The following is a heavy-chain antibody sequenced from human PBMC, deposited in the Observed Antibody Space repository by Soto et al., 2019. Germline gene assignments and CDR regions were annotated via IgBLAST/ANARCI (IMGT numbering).Heavy chain of an antibody. CDR2: INSDGTDT. D-gene: IGHD5-18*01. Sequence: EVQLVESGGGLVQPGGSLRLSCAASGFTFTSYWMHWVRQTPGKGLVWVSRINSDGTDTVYVDPVKGRFTISRDNAKNTLFLQMNSLRAEDTAVYYCTRSITGYSYADTWGQGTLVTVSS. CDR3: TRSITGYSYADT. J-gene: IGHJ5*02. V-gene: IGHV3-74*01. CDR1: GFTFTSYW.